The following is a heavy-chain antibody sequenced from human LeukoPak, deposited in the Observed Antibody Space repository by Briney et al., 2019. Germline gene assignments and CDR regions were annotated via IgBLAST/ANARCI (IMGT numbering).Heavy chain of an antibody. CDR1: GFTFSGSW. J-gene: IGHJ6*02. Sequence: PGGSLTLSWAASGFTFSGSWMSWVRQAPGQGLQWVAAIKEDGSEKDYVDSVKGRFTISRDNAKSSLYLQVDSLRAEDTAVYYCATYTNWVAGDVWGQGTTVSVSS. CDR2: IKEDGSEK. D-gene: IGHD1-1*01. CDR3: ATYTNWVAGDV. V-gene: IGHV3-7*01.